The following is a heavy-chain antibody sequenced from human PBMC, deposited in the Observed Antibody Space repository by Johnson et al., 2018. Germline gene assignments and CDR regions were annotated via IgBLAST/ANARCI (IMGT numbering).Heavy chain of an antibody. D-gene: IGHD3-16*01. CDR1: GFIFSDYW. J-gene: IGHJ3*01. CDR3: AKDDAKGLGDAFDF. V-gene: IGHV3-74*01. Sequence: VQLQESGGGLVHPGGSLRLSCAGSGFIFSDYWMNWVRQAPGKGLVWVSRIKSDGRSTNYADSVKGRFTISRDNAKHSLYLEMNNLRAEDTAVYYCAKDDAKGLGDAFDFWGRGTMVTVSS. CDR2: IKSDGRST.